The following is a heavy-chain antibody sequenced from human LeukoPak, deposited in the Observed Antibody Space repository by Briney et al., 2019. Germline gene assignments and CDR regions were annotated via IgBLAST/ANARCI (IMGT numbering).Heavy chain of an antibody. CDR1: GFTFSSYA. CDR2: ISGSGGST. V-gene: IGHV3-23*01. CDR3: AKGSESPLVGATYFDY. Sequence: GGSLRLSCAASGFTFSSYAMSWVRQAPGKGLEWVSAISGSGGSTYYADSVKGRFTISRDNSKNTLYLQMNSLRAEDTAVYYCAKGSESPLVGATYFDYWGQGTLVTVSS. D-gene: IGHD1-26*01. J-gene: IGHJ4*02.